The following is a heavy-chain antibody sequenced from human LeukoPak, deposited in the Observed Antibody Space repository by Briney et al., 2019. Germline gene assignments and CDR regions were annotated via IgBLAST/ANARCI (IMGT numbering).Heavy chain of an antibody. CDR3: ARFFGAPSGNAFDI. D-gene: IGHD3-10*01. CDR2: INPSGGST. Sequence: ASVKVSCKASGGTFSSYAISWVRQAPGQGLEWMGIINPSGGSTSYAQKFQGRVTMTRDMSTSTVYMELSSLRSEDTAVYYCARFFGAPSGNAFDIWGQGTMVTVSS. J-gene: IGHJ3*02. V-gene: IGHV1-46*01. CDR1: GGTFSSYA.